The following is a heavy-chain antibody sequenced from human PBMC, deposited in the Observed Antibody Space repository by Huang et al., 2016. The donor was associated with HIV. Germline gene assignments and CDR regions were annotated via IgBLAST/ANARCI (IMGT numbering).Heavy chain of an antibody. J-gene: IGHJ4*02. D-gene: IGHD6-19*01. CDR1: GFTFRDHP. Sequence: QVQLVESGGGVVQHGRSLRLSCAVSGFTFRDHPMHWVRQAPGKGLEWVAVISFDGRNKFYADFVRGRFTTSRDNSKNILYLQLNSLTPADTSIYYCARDTTTVAGLDFWGQGALVTVSS. CDR2: ISFDGRNK. V-gene: IGHV3-30*14. CDR3: ARDTTTVAGLDF.